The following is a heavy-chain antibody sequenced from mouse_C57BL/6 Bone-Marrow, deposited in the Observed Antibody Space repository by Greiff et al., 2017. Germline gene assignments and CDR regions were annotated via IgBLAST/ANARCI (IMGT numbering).Heavy chain of an antibody. CDR3: ARAYGYPYAMDY. CDR2: ISDGGSYT. Sequence: DVMLVESGGGLVKPGGSLKLSCAASGFTFSSYAMSWVRQTPEKRLEWVATISDGGSYTYYPDNVKGRFTISRDNAKNNLYLQMSHLKSEDTAMYYCARAYGYPYAMDYWGQGTSVTVSS. J-gene: IGHJ4*01. V-gene: IGHV5-4*03. CDR1: GFTFSSYA. D-gene: IGHD2-2*01.